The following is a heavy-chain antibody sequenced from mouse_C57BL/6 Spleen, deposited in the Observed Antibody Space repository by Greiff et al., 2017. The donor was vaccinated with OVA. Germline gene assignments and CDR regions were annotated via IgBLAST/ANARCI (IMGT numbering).Heavy chain of an antibody. CDR1: GFSLTSYG. D-gene: IGHD2-4*01. V-gene: IGHV2-5*01. J-gene: IGHJ4*01. CDR3: AKRRVIYYYDNPYAMDY. Sequence: VKLQESGPGLVQPSQSLSITCTVSGFSLTSYGVHWVRQSPGKGLEWLGVIWRGGSTDYNAAFMSRLSITKDNSKSQVFFKMNSLQADDTAIYYCAKRRVIYYYDNPYAMDYWGQGTSVTVSS. CDR2: IWRGGST.